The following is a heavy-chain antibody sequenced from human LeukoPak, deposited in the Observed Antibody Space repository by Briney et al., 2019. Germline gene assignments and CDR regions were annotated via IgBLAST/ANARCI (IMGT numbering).Heavy chain of an antibody. V-gene: IGHV3-49*04. Sequence: GGSLRLSCAASGFTVSNNYMSWVRQAPGKGLEWVGLIRSKAYGGTTEYAASVKGRFTISRDDSKSIAYLQMNSLKTEDTAVYYCTSSRNYGVNYYYYYMDVWGKGTTVTVSS. CDR1: GFTVSNNY. D-gene: IGHD4-17*01. J-gene: IGHJ6*03. CDR2: IRSKAYGGTT. CDR3: TSSRNYGVNYYYYYMDV.